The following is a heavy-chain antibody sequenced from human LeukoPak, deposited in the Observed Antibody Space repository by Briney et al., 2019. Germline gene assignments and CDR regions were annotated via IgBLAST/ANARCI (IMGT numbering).Heavy chain of an antibody. V-gene: IGHV4-34*01. CDR3: ARETSRSVLRFLEWAGSHYGMDV. D-gene: IGHD3-3*01. Sequence: SETLSLTCAVYGGSFSGYYWSWIRQPPGKGLEWIGEINHSGSTNYNPSLKSRVTISVDMSKNQFSLKLSSVTAADTAVYYCARETSRSVLRFLEWAGSHYGMDVWGQGTTVTVSS. CDR2: INHSGST. J-gene: IGHJ6*02. CDR1: GGSFSGYY.